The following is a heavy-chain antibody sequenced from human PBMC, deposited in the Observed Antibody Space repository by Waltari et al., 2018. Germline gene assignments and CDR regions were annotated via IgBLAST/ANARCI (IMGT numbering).Heavy chain of an antibody. V-gene: IGHV3-23*01. CDR2: SGGGGGAT. D-gene: IGHD2-21*02. J-gene: IGHJ4*02. CDR1: ALPFTTYG. Sequence: VLLPQSGAGLFHPGGSLRPPCAPSALPFTTYGVAWVRQAPGKGLEWVAGSGGGGGATYYADSVTGRVTIARADSTNAPFLQMGSLRAADPGLYCCASDVVAAIGAFDHWGQGALVTVSS. CDR3: ASDVVAAIGAFDH.